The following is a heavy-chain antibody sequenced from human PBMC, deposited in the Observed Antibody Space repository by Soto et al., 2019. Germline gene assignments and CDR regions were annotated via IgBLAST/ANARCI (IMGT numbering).Heavy chain of an antibody. CDR1: GFSFSTYS. D-gene: IGHD2-21*02. J-gene: IGHJ6*02. CDR3: AREETAWPLAYGLDV. CDR2: IGRRSDI. V-gene: IGHV3-21*01. Sequence: NPGGSLRLSCEASGFSFSTYSMHWVRQAPGKGLEWVSSIGRRSDIYYADSVKGRFTISRDNAKNSVSLQMNSLRDEDTAVYYCAREETAWPLAYGLDVWGQGTTVTV.